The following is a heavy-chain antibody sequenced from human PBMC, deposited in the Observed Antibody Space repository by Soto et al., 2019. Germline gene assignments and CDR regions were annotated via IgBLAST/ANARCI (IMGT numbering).Heavy chain of an antibody. Sequence: QVQLVESGGGVVQPGRSLRLSCAASGFTFSSYGMHWVRQAPGKGLEWVAVISYDGSNKYYADSVKGRFTISRDNSKNPLYLKITGLRAEDTAVYYCAKEYYYDSSGYGHWFDPWGQGTLVTVSS. CDR3: AKEYYYDSSGYGHWFDP. V-gene: IGHV3-30*18. D-gene: IGHD3-22*01. CDR1: GFTFSSYG. CDR2: ISYDGSNK. J-gene: IGHJ5*02.